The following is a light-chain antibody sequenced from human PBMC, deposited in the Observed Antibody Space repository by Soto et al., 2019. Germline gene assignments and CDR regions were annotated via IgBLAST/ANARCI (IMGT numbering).Light chain of an antibody. Sequence: EVGFTHAPGTLSLSPGETATLSCVASQSVSSNLAWYQQKPGQAPRLLIYGASTRATGIPARFSGSGSGTEFTLTISSLQSEDFAVYYCQQYNNWPPITFGQGTRLEIK. J-gene: IGKJ5*01. CDR1: QSVSSN. CDR3: QQYNNWPPIT. CDR2: GAS. V-gene: IGKV3-15*01.